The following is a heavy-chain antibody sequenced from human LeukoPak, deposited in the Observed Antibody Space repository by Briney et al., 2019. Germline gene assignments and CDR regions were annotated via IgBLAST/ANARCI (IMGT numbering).Heavy chain of an antibody. Sequence: GGSLRLSCAASGFTFSHYWMTWVRQAPGKGLEWVANIKQDGSEKYYVDSVKGQFTISRDNAKNSLYLQMNSLRAEDTAVYYCARMSPPFSAWGQGTLVTVSS. J-gene: IGHJ5*02. CDR1: GFTFSHYW. V-gene: IGHV3-7*01. CDR2: IKQDGSEK. CDR3: ARMSPPFSA.